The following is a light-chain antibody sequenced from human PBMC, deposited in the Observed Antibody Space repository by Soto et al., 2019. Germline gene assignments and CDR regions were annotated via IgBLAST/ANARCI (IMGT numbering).Light chain of an antibody. CDR2: KDT. J-gene: IGLJ2*01. CDR1: ALPKKY. CDR3: QSSDNSNSYVV. V-gene: IGLV3-25*03. Sequence: SYELTQPPSVSVSPGQTASINCSGDALPKKYAYWYQQKPGQAPVLVMYKDTVRSSGIPERFSASSSGTTVTLTISGVQAEDEADYYCQSSDNSNSYVVFGGETKLTVL.